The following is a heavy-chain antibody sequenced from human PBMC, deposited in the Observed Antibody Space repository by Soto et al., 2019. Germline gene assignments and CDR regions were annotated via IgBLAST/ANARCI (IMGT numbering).Heavy chain of an antibody. J-gene: IGHJ6*03. Sequence: QVQLVQSGAEVKKPGASVKVSCKASGYTFTSYAMHWVRQAPGQRLEWMGWINAGNGNTKYSQKFQGRVTITRDTSASTAYMELSSLRSEDTAVYYCAREGDQPGRGYYYYMDVWGKGTTVTVSS. CDR3: AREGDQPGRGYYYYMDV. V-gene: IGHV1-3*01. D-gene: IGHD2-2*01. CDR1: GYTFTSYA. CDR2: INAGNGNT.